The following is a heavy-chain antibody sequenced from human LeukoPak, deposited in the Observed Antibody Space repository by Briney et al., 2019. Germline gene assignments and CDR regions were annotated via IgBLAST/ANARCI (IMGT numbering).Heavy chain of an antibody. CDR1: DGSINSYY. CDR2: IFHNGHT. D-gene: IGHD5-24*01. J-gene: IGHJ4*02. CDR3: ASSRDGYNPPDY. Sequence: PSETLSLTCTVSDGSINSYYWNWIRQPPGKGLEWIGYIFHNGHTNSNPSLTSRVTISLDTSRNQFSLKLSSLTAADTAVYYCASSRDGYNPPDYWGQGTLITVSS. V-gene: IGHV4-59*01.